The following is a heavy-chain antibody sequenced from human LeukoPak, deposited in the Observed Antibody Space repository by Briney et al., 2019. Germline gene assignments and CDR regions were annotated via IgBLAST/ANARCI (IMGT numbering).Heavy chain of an antibody. CDR2: IYHSGST. V-gene: IGHV4-30-4*01. J-gene: IGHJ4*02. Sequence: SQTLSLTCTVSGGSISSGDYYWSWIRQPPGKGLEWIEYIYHSGSTYYNPSLKRRVTISVDTSKNQFSLKLSSVTAADTAVYYCARDPGYSYGTVDYWGQGTLVTVSS. D-gene: IGHD5-18*01. CDR1: GGSISSGDYY. CDR3: ARDPGYSYGTVDY.